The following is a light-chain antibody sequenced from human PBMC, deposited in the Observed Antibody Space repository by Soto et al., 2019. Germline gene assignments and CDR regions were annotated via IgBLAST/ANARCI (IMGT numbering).Light chain of an antibody. CDR1: QSVRNDY. V-gene: IGKV3-20*01. CDR2: GAS. CDR3: QQYGSSPAMYT. J-gene: IGKJ2*01. Sequence: EILLTQSPGTLSLSRGERATLSCRASQSVRNDYVAWYQQKPGQAPRLLIYGASSRETGIPDRFSGSGSGTDFTLTISRLEPEDFAVYYCQQYGSSPAMYTFGQGTKVDIK.